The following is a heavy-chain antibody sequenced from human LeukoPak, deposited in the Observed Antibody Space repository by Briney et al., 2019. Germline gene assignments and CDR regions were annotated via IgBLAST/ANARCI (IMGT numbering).Heavy chain of an antibody. Sequence: SGTLSLTCAVYGGSFSGYYWSWLRQPPGKGLEWIGEINHSGSTNYNPSLKSRVTISVDTSKNQFSLKLSSVTAADTAVYYCARTPHSVVVVAATPYDYGMDVWGKGTTVTVSS. D-gene: IGHD2-15*01. V-gene: IGHV4-34*01. CDR3: ARTPHSVVVVAATPYDYGMDV. CDR2: INHSGST. CDR1: GGSFSGYY. J-gene: IGHJ6*04.